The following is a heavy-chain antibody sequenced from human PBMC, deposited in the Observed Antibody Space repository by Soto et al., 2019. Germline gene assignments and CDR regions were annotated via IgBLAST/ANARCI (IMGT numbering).Heavy chain of an antibody. CDR3: ARDRQKALVVVAATGGFNY. V-gene: IGHV3-48*01. Sequence: GGSLRLSCVFSGFTFSTYTMNWVRQAPGKGPEWIAVINPSGRTISYADSVKGRFTISRDNSNNMLYLEMNSLRPDDTAVYYCARDRQKALVVVAATGGFNYWGQGTPVTVSS. CDR1: GFTFSTYT. J-gene: IGHJ4*02. CDR2: INPSGRTI. D-gene: IGHD2-15*01.